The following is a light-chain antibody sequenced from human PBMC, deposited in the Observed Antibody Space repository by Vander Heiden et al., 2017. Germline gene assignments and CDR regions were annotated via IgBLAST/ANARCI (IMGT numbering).Light chain of an antibody. CDR2: DAS. J-gene: IGKJ1*01. CDR1: ETINRN. Sequence: DIQATQSPSSLSASVGDRVTMTCRASETINRNLNWYQQKPGKAPKLLIYDASSLQSGVPSRFSGSGSGTDFTLTISSVQPDDFATYYCQQSHSFRAFGQGTKVEVK. V-gene: IGKV1-39*01. CDR3: QQSHSFRA.